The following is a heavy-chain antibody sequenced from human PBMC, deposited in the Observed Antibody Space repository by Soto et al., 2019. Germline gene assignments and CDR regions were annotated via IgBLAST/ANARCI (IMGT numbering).Heavy chain of an antibody. J-gene: IGHJ4*02. D-gene: IGHD3-16*01. V-gene: IGHV1-2*02. CDR3: ARDPIGGGAPYYFDY. Sequence: ASVKVSCKASGYTFTEYYLYWLRQSAGQGPEWLGGINPRTGDTNQAQKFQGRVTMTRDMSLTTAYMELHRLTSDDTAVYYCARDPIGGGAPYYFDYWGQGSLVTVS. CDR1: GYTFTEYY. CDR2: INPRTGDT.